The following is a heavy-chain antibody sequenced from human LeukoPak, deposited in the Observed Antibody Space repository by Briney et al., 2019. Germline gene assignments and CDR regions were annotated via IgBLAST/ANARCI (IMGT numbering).Heavy chain of an antibody. V-gene: IGHV3-74*01. Sequence: GGSLRLSCAASGFTFRSHWMHWVRQGPGGGRVWGSQISTDGTTTNYADSVKGRFTISRDNAKDRFYLDMDRWRVDDTAVYYCARSLGYSSGGWGQGTLVTVSS. J-gene: IGHJ4*02. CDR2: ISTDGTTT. CDR3: ARSLGYSSGG. CDR1: GFTFRSHW. D-gene: IGHD2-15*01.